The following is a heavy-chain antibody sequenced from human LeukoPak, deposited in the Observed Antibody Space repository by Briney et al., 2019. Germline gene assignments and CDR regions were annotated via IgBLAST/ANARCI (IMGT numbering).Heavy chain of an antibody. V-gene: IGHV1-8*01. D-gene: IGHD6-6*01. CDR2: VNPNRGTT. Sequence: ASVKVSCKASGYAFTTYDINWVRQAPGQGLEWMGWVNPNRGTTGYAQKFQGRVTITRNTSISTAYMELSSLRSEDTAVYYCARPRWADSSSPYYFDYWGQGTLVTVSS. CDR3: ARPRWADSSSPYYFDY. CDR1: GYAFTTYD. J-gene: IGHJ4*02.